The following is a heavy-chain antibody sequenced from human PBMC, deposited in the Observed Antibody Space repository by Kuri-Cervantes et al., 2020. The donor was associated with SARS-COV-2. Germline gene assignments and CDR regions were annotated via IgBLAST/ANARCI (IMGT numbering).Heavy chain of an antibody. CDR3: ARALFAPSTSYKTYYYYYMDV. J-gene: IGHJ6*03. V-gene: IGHV3-21*01. CDR1: GFTFSSYS. D-gene: IGHD2-2*01. CDR2: ISSSSSYI. Sequence: GGSLRLSCAASGFTFSSYSMNWVRQAPGKGLEGVSSISSSSSYIYYADSVKGRFTISRDNAKNSLYLQMNSLRAEDTAVYYCARALFAPSTSYKTYYYYYMDVWGKGTTVTVSS.